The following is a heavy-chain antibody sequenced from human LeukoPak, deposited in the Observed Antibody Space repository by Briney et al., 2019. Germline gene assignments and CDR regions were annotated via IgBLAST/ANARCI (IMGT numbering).Heavy chain of an antibody. D-gene: IGHD3-10*01. Sequence: PGESLKISCKGSGYSFTSYWIGWVRQMPGKGLEWMGIIYPGDSDTRYSPSFQGQVTISADKSISTAYLQWSSLKASDTAMYYCARRVEYYYGSGSWFDPWGQGTLVTVSS. CDR2: IYPGDSDT. J-gene: IGHJ5*02. CDR1: GYSFTSYW. CDR3: ARRVEYYYGSGSWFDP. V-gene: IGHV5-51*01.